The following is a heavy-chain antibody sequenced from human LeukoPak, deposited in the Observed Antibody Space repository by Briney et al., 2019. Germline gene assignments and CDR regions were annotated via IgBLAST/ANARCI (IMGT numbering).Heavy chain of an antibody. D-gene: IGHD2-15*01. Sequence: HPGGSLRLSCAASGFTFSSYAMHWVRQAPGKGLEWVAVISYDGSNKYYADSVKGRFTISRDNSKNTLYLQMNSLRAEDTAVYYCARARANDCSGGNCFSAYPFYFYGMDGWGQGTTVTDSS. CDR2: ISYDGSNK. V-gene: IGHV3-30*04. J-gene: IGHJ6*02. CDR3: ARARANDCSGGNCFSAYPFYFYGMDG. CDR1: GFTFSSYA.